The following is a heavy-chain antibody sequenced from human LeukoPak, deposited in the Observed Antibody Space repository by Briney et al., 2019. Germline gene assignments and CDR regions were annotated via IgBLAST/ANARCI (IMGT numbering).Heavy chain of an antibody. D-gene: IGHD3-3*01. CDR2: IYYSGST. Sequence: SETLSLTCTVSGGSISTYYWSWIRQPPGKGLEWIGYIYYSGSTNYNPSLKSRVTISVDTSKNQFSLKLSSVTAADTAVYYCARGVSASYDFWSGYYPRSGYFDYWGQGTLVTVSS. V-gene: IGHV4-59*01. CDR1: GGSISTYY. CDR3: ARGVSASYDFWSGYYPRSGYFDY. J-gene: IGHJ4*02.